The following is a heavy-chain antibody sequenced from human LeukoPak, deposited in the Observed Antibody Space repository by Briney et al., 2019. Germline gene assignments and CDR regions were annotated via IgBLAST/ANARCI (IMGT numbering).Heavy chain of an antibody. D-gene: IGHD1-26*01. J-gene: IGHJ2*01. CDR2: INPSGGST. Sequence: ASVKVCCKASGYTFTSYCMHWVRQAPGQGLEWMGMINPSGGSTRYAQSFQGRVAMTRDRSSSTVYMELSSLTSEDTAVDYWARAWDQDFDLGGRGTGDTVS. V-gene: IGHV1-46*01. CDR1: GYTFTSYC. CDR3: ARAWDQDFDL.